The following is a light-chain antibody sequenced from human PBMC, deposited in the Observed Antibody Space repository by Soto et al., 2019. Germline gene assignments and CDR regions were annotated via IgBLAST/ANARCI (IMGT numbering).Light chain of an antibody. CDR3: MQALQAPGT. J-gene: IGKJ2*02. Sequence: DVVMTQSPLSLPVTPGEPASISCRSSQSLLFINGYNYLDWYLQKPGQSPQLLIYLGSNRASGVPDRFSGSVSGTDFTLKISRVEADDVGVYYCMQALQAPGTFGQGTKLEIK. CDR2: LGS. V-gene: IGKV2-28*01. CDR1: QSLLFINGYNY.